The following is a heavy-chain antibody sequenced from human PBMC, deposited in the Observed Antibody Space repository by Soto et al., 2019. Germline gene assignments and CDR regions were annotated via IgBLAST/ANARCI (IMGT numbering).Heavy chain of an antibody. Sequence: QVQLQQWGAGLLKPSETLSLNCAVNGGSLSGYYWSWIRQPPGKGLEWIGEIKDGGRTNYSPSLKRRAPISSDTSNNQFSLRLYSGTAADTGVYYCARGQEGVVATHWDQGTLVTVSS. CDR1: GGSLSGYY. CDR3: ARGQEGVVATH. J-gene: IGHJ4*02. V-gene: IGHV4-34*01. D-gene: IGHD5-12*01. CDR2: IKDGGRT.